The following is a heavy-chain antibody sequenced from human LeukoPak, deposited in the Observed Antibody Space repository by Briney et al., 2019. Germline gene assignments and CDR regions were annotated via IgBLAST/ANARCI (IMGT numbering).Heavy chain of an antibody. V-gene: IGHV1-24*01. D-gene: IGHD2-2*01. CDR2: FDPEDGET. J-gene: IGHJ3*02. CDR3: ATTLIVVVPAAKFIPNYAFDI. CDR1: GYTLTELS. Sequence: ASVKVSCKVSGYTLTELSMHWVRQAPGKGLEWMGGFDPEDGETIYAQKFQGRVTMTEDTSTDTAYMELSSLRSEDTAVYYCATTLIVVVPAAKFIPNYAFDIWGQGTMVTVSS.